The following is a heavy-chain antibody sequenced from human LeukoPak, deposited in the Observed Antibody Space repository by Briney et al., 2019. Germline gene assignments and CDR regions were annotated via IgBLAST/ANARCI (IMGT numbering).Heavy chain of an antibody. V-gene: IGHV3-74*01. D-gene: IGHD3-10*01. CDR3: VRDFGGSRDY. CDR1: GFTVSSYW. Sequence: GGSLRLSCAASGFTVSSYWMHWVRQAPGRGLVWVSRINEDGTTINYADSVKGRFTISRDNAKNTLYLQMDSLRAEDTAVYYCVRDFGGSRDYWGQGTLVIVSS. J-gene: IGHJ4*02. CDR2: INEDGTTI.